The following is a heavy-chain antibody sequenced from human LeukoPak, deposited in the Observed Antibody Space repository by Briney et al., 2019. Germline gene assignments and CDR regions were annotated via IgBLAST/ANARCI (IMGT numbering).Heavy chain of an antibody. CDR2: ISGDGYDT. CDR3: ARSRLFDY. V-gene: IGHV3-43*02. D-gene: IGHD2-2*01. J-gene: IGHJ4*02. Sequence: GGSLRLSCAASGFSLADCAMHWVRQVPGKGLEWVSLISGDGYDTYYADSVKGRFTISRDNAKNSLYLQMNSLRDEDMAVYYCARSRLFDYWGQGTLVTVSS. CDR1: GFSLADCA.